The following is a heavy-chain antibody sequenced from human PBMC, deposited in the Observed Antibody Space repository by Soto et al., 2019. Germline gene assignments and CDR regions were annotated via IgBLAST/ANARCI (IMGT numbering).Heavy chain of an antibody. J-gene: IGHJ4*02. CDR2: ISYDGSNK. D-gene: IGHD4-17*01. CDR1: GFIFNNYA. Sequence: GGSLRLSCEASGFIFNNYAIHWVRQAPGEGLEWVALISYDGSNKYYADSVKGRFTISRDNSRNTLHLEMNSLRGEDTAVYYYARDMTTVASCFDYWGQGALVTVSS. CDR3: ARDMTTVASCFDY. V-gene: IGHV3-30-3*01.